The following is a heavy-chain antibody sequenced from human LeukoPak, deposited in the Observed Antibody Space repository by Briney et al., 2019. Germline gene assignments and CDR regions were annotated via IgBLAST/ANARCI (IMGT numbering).Heavy chain of an antibody. CDR1: GFTFSGYS. Sequence: GESLRLSCAASGFTFSGYSINWVRQAPGKGLEWVSSISSTSTYIYYGDSVKGRFTISRDNAKNSLYLQMHSLRAEDTAVYYCARDSDYGGSFDIWSQGTMVTISS. CDR2: ISSTSTYI. CDR3: ARDSDYGGSFDI. V-gene: IGHV3-21*04. D-gene: IGHD4-23*01. J-gene: IGHJ3*02.